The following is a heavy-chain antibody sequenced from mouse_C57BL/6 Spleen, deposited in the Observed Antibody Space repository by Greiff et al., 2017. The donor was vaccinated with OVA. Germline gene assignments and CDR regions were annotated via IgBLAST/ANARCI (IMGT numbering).Heavy chain of an antibody. V-gene: IGHV1-61*01. D-gene: IGHD1-1*01. CDR3: ASRGPYYGSPFAY. J-gene: IGHJ3*01. Sequence: QVQLKQPGAELVRPGSSVKLSCKASGYTFTSYWMDWVKQRPGQGLEWIGNIYPSDSETHYNQKFKDKATLTVDKSSSTAYMQLSSLTSEDSAVYYCASRGPYYGSPFAYWGQGTLVTVSA. CDR1: GYTFTSYW. CDR2: IYPSDSET.